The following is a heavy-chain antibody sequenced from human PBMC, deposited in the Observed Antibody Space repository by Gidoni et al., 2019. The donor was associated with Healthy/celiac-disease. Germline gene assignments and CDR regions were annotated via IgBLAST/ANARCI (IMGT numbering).Heavy chain of an antibody. V-gene: IGHV3-23*01. J-gene: IGHJ4*02. CDR2: ISGSGGST. CDR3: ANMGMTVTIWY. D-gene: IGHD4-17*01. CDR1: GFTFSSYA. Sequence: EVQLLESGGGLVQPGGSLRLSCAASGFTFSSYAMRWVRHAPGKGLEWVSAISGSGGSTYYADSVKGRFTISRDNSKNTLYLQMNSLRAEDTAVYHCANMGMTVTIWYWGQGTLVTVSS.